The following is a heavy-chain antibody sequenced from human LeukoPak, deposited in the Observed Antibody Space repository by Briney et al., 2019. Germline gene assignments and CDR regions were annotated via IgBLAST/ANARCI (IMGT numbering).Heavy chain of an antibody. D-gene: IGHD3-9*01. J-gene: IGHJ6*02. CDR2: ISYDGSNK. CDR1: GFTFSSYA. Sequence: GGSLRLSCAASGFTFSSYAMHWVRQAPGKGLERVAVISYDGSNKYYADSVKGRFTISRDNSKNTLYLQMNSLRAEDTAVYYCARERVLRYFAYGMDVWGQGTTVTVSS. CDR3: ARERVLRYFAYGMDV. V-gene: IGHV3-30*04.